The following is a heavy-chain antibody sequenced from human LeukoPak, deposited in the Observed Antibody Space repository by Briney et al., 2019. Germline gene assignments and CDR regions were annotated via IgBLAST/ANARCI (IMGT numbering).Heavy chain of an antibody. V-gene: IGHV4-30-4*01. J-gene: IGHJ4*02. CDR2: ICYSGST. CDR3: ARDDILTCYYYFDY. CDR1: GVSIYSGDYY. D-gene: IGHD3-9*01. Sequence: SQTLSLTCTVSGVSIYSGDYYWRSIRQPPGKVVELIGYICYSGSTYYHPSRKTLATISVDTSKNQLSLKLSSVTAADTAVYYCARDDILTCYYYFDYWGQGTLVTVSS.